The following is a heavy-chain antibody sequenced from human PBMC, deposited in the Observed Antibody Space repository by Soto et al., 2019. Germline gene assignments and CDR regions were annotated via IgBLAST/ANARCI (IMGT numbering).Heavy chain of an antibody. J-gene: IGHJ4*02. Sequence: GGSLRLSCAASGITFSSYGMHWVRQAPGKGLVWVSRINSDGTSTSYADSVKGRFTISRDNAKNTVYLQMNSLRAEDTAVYYCAKDSGGWYHYGFVSWGQGTLVTVSS. CDR1: GITFSSYG. V-gene: IGHV3-74*01. D-gene: IGHD6-19*01. CDR3: AKDSGGWYHYGFVS. CDR2: INSDGTST.